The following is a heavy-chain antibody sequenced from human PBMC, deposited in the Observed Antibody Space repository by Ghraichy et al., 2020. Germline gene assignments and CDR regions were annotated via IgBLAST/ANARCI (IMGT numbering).Heavy chain of an antibody. V-gene: IGHV3-7*03. CDR1: GFSFRAYW. J-gene: IGHJ5*02. Sequence: GGSLRLSCATSGFSFRAYWMAWVRRAPGKGLECVASIKYDGTDKYYVDSVKGRFIISKDTADNSLVLQMNSLTAEDTAVYYCAREGYCSSTSCPRGAFDPWGQGTLVTVSS. CDR2: IKYDGTDK. CDR3: AREGYCSSTSCPRGAFDP. D-gene: IGHD2-2*01.